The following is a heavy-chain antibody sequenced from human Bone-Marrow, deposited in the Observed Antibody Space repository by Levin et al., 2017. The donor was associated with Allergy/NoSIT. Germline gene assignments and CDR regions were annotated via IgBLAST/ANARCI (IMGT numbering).Heavy chain of an antibody. Sequence: PGGSLRLSCAASGFTFSSYAMHWVRQAPGKGLEWVAVISYDGSNKYYADSVKGRFTISRDNSKNTLYLQMNSLRAEDTAVYYCARACLVGATSPDYWGQGTLVTVSS. J-gene: IGHJ4*02. D-gene: IGHD1-26*01. CDR2: ISYDGSNK. CDR1: GFTFSSYA. V-gene: IGHV3-30-3*01. CDR3: ARACLVGATSPDY.